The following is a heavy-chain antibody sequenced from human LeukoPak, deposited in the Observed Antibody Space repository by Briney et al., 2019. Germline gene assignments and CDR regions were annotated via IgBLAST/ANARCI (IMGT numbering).Heavy chain of an antibody. J-gene: IGHJ1*01. CDR1: GYSFTSYW. CDR2: IDPSDSYT. D-gene: IGHD6-19*01. V-gene: IGHV5-10-1*01. CDR3: AGAGIAVAGNAEYFQH. Sequence: HGESLKISCKCSGYSFTSYWISWVRQLPGKGLEWMGRIDPSDSYTNYSPSFQGHVTISADKSISTAYLQWSSLKASDTAMYYCAGAGIAVAGNAEYFQHWGQGTLVTVSS.